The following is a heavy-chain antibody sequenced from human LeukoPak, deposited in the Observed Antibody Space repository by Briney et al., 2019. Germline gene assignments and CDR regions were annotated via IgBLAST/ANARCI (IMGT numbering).Heavy chain of an antibody. V-gene: IGHV1-2*02. D-gene: IGHD2-2*01. Sequence: ASVKVSCTASGYTFTGYYMHWVRQAPGQGLEWMGWINPNSGGTNYAQKFQGRVTMTRDTSISTAYMELSRLRSDDTAVYYCARVYCSSTSCRYDPFDYWGQGTLVTVSS. CDR2: INPNSGGT. CDR1: GYTFTGYY. J-gene: IGHJ4*02. CDR3: ARVYCSSTSCRYDPFDY.